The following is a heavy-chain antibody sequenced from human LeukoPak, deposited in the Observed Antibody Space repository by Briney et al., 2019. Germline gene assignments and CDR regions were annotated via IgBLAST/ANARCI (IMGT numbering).Heavy chain of an antibody. Sequence: ASVKVSCTSSAHTFTGYYMHGVRQAPGQGLEWMGWINPNTGATNYAQKFQGRVTMTRDTSLSTAYMKLSSLRSDDTAVYYCARLGSSDIWGQGTMVTVSS. J-gene: IGHJ3*02. CDR1: AHTFTGYY. CDR3: ARLGSSDI. D-gene: IGHD3-16*01. CDR2: INPNTGAT. V-gene: IGHV1-2*02.